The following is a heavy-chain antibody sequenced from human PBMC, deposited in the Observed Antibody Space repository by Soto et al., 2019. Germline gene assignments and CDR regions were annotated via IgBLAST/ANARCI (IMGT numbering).Heavy chain of an antibody. CDR3: ARVGCSSTSCPYGPFDY. J-gene: IGHJ4*02. CDR2: IYYSGST. Sequence: ETLSLTCTVSGGSVSSGSYYWSWIRQPPGKGLEWIGYIYYSGSTNYNPSLKSRVTISVDTSKNQFSLKLSSVTAADTAVYYCARVGCSSTSCPYGPFDYWGQGTLVTVSS. D-gene: IGHD2-2*01. CDR1: GGSVSSGSYY. V-gene: IGHV4-61*01.